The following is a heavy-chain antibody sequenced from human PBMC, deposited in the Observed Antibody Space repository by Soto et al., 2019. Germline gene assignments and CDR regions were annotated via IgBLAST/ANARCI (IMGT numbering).Heavy chain of an antibody. CDR3: ARASVSGRRFDY. V-gene: IGHV1-3*01. D-gene: IGHD6-19*01. Sequence: ASVKVSCKASGYTFTSYAMHWVRQAPGQRLEWMGWINAGNGNTKYSQKFQGRVTITRDTSASTAYMELSSLTSEDTAVYYCARASVSGRRFDYWGEGTLVTVSS. CDR1: GYTFTSYA. J-gene: IGHJ4*02. CDR2: INAGNGNT.